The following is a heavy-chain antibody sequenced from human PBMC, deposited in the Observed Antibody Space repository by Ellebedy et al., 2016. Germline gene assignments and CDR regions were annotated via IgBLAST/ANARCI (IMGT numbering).Heavy chain of an antibody. CDR2: IYPGDSDT. D-gene: IGHD3-10*01. Sequence: GESLKISXKGSGYSFTSYWIGWVRQMPGKGLEWMGIIYPGDSDTRYSPSFQGQVTISADKSISTAYLQWSSLKASDTAMYYCARGDDGSGSYHWFNPWGQGTLVTVSS. J-gene: IGHJ5*02. V-gene: IGHV5-51*01. CDR1: GYSFTSYW. CDR3: ARGDDGSGSYHWFNP.